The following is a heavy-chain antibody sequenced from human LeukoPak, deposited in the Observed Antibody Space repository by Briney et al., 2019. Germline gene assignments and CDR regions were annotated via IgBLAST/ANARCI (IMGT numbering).Heavy chain of an antibody. CDR2: INSEGSNT. V-gene: IGHV3-74*01. D-gene: IGHD3-10*01. CDR3: VRGSSPFGTFGVF. J-gene: IGHJ4*02. CDR1: GFTFSTNW. Sequence: GGSLRISCAASGFTFSTNWMHWVRQPAGKGLVWVSAINSEGSNTKYADSVKGRSTISRDNAKNTLYLEMNRLRAEDTAIYYCVRGSSPFGTFGVFWGQGTLVTVSS.